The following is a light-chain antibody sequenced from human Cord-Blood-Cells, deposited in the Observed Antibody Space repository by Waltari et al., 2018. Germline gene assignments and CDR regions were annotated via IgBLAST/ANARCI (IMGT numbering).Light chain of an antibody. CDR3: CSYAGSSTWV. CDR1: SSDVGSYNL. CDR2: EGS. V-gene: IGLV2-23*01. J-gene: IGLJ3*02. Sequence: QSALTQPASVSGSPGQSITISCTGPSSDVGSYNLVSWYQQHPGKAPKLMIYEGSKRPSGVSNRFSVSKSGNTASLTISGLQAEDEADYYCCSYAGSSTWVFGGGTKLTVL.